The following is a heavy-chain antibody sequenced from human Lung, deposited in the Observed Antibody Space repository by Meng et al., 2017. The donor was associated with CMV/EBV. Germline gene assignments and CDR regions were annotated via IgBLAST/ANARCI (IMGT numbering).Heavy chain of an antibody. V-gene: IGHV3-23*01. CDR3: AKGENYFDSSGLDY. J-gene: IGHJ4*02. CDR2: ISGGGDNS. CDR1: GFTFRNCA. Sequence: GGSLRLSCTGSGFTFRNCAMSWVRQAPGKGLEFVSSISGGGDNSYYTDSVKGRFIISRDNSKNTLYLQMDSLRAEDTALYYCAKGENYFDSSGLDYPGQGSXVTVSS. D-gene: IGHD3-22*01.